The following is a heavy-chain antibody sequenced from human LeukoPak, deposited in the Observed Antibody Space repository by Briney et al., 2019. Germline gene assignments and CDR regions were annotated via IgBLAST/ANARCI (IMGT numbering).Heavy chain of an antibody. CDR2: INSDGSST. CDR1: GFTFSSYW. J-gene: IGHJ4*02. D-gene: IGHD1-1*01. CDR3: ARVEFPLSILDY. Sequence: GGSLRLSCAASGFTFSSYWMHWVRQAPGKGLVWVSRINSDGSSTSYADSVKGRFTISRDNAKNTLYLQLNSLRAEDTAVYYCARVEFPLSILDYWGQGTLVTVSS. V-gene: IGHV3-74*01.